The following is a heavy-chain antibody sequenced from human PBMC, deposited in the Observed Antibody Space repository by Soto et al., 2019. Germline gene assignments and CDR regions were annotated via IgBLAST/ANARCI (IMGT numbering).Heavy chain of an antibody. Sequence: GGSLRLSCAASGFTFRTYGMHWVRQAPGKGLEWLAFISDDGSQKYYGDSVKGRFTISRDNSKNTLSLRMISLRTEDTSVYYCAKEAPGGWHFFDTWGQGTLVTVYS. CDR1: GFTFRTYG. V-gene: IGHV3-30*18. D-gene: IGHD6-19*01. CDR3: AKEAPGGWHFFDT. CDR2: ISDDGSQK. J-gene: IGHJ4*02.